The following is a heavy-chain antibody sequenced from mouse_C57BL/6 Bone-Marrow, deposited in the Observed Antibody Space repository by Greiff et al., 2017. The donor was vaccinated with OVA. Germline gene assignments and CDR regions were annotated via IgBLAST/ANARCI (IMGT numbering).Heavy chain of an antibody. D-gene: IGHD2-3*01. J-gene: IGHJ3*01. CDR2: ISSGGSYT. CDR3: ARRWLGFAY. CDR1: GFTFSSYG. V-gene: IGHV5-6*01. Sequence: EVQLQQSGGDLVKPGGSLKLSCAASGFTFSSYGMSWVRQTPDKRLEWVATISSGGSYTYYPDSVKGRFTISRDNAKNTLYLQMSSLKSEDTAMYYCARRWLGFAYWGQGTLVTVSA.